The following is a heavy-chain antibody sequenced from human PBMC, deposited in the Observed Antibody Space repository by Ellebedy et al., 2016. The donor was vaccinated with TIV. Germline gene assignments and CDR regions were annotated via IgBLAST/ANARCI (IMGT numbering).Heavy chain of an antibody. D-gene: IGHD1-26*01. Sequence: ASVKVSCKASGYTFTNYYIHWVRQAPGQGLEWIRMISPSNGGINYSPKFLGRVTMTRDTSTSTVYMELTSLTSEDTAVYYCARESPGATSGFDYWGRGTLVTVSS. V-gene: IGHV1-46*01. CDR2: ISPSNGGI. J-gene: IGHJ4*02. CDR3: ARESPGATSGFDY. CDR1: GYTFTNYY.